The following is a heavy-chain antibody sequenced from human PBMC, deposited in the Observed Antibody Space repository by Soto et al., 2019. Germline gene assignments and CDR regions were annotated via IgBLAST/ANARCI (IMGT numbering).Heavy chain of an antibody. J-gene: IGHJ4*02. D-gene: IGHD3-10*01. Sequence: APVKVSGKAAGYTLTGYYMHWVRMATGQVLEWMGWINPNSGGTNYAQKFQGRVTMTRDTSISTAYMELNRLRSYDTAVYYCARGGRKYYYSSGSYDYWGQGTLVTVSS. CDR3: ARGGRKYYYSSGSYDY. V-gene: IGHV1-2*02. CDR2: INPNSGGT. CDR1: GYTLTGYY.